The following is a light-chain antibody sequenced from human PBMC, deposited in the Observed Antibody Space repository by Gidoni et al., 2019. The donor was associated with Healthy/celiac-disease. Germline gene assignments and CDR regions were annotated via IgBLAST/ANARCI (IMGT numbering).Light chain of an antibody. CDR1: QSISSY. Sequence: DIQMTQSPSSLSASVGDRVTITCRASQSISSYLNWYQQKPGKDPKLLIFSASSFQSGVPSRFSGSGSGTDFTLTISSLQPEDFATYYCQQSYSTPPYTFGQGTKLEIK. CDR2: SAS. J-gene: IGKJ2*01. CDR3: QQSYSTPPYT. V-gene: IGKV1-39*01.